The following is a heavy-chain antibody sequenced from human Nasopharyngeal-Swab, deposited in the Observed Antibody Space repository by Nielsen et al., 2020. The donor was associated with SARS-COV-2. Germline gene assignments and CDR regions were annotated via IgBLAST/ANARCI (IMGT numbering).Heavy chain of an antibody. Sequence: WIRQPPGKGLEWVAVISYDGSSKYYADAVNGLFSISRESANKTLYLQMNSLRAEDTAVYYCAKDKTGNYYYGMDVWGQGTTVTVSS. CDR3: AKDKTGNYYYGMDV. V-gene: IGHV3-30*18. J-gene: IGHJ6*02. CDR2: ISYDGSSK. D-gene: IGHD6-13*01.